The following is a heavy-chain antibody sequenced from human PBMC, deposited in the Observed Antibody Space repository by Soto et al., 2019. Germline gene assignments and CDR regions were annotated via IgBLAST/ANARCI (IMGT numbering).Heavy chain of an antibody. J-gene: IGHJ6*02. V-gene: IGHV6-1*01. CDR1: GDTVSINRAA. Sequence: PSQTLSLTCAISGDTVSINRAAWNWIRQSPSRGLEWLGRTYYRTRWYNDYAVSVKGRITINPDPSRNQFSLQLNSVTPEDTAVYYCAAATRGYLYYGLDVWGQGTTVTVS. CDR2: TYYRTRWYN. CDR3: AAATRGYLYYGLDV. D-gene: IGHD5-12*01.